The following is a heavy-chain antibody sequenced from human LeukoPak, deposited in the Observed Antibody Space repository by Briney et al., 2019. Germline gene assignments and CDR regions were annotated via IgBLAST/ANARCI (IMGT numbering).Heavy chain of an antibody. Sequence: ASVKVSCETSGYTFTNYGISWVRQAPGQALEWLGWIRAYSGNTKSSQKVQGRVTLTTDTSTSTAYMELRSLRSDDTAVYYCARVYDTSGFQFDPWGQGTLVTVSS. V-gene: IGHV1-18*01. CDR1: GYTFTNYG. CDR2: IRAYSGNT. CDR3: ARVYDTSGFQFDP. J-gene: IGHJ5*02. D-gene: IGHD3-22*01.